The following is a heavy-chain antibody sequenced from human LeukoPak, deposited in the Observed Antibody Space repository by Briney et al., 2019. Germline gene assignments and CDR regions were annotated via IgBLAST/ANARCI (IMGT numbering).Heavy chain of an antibody. CDR2: ISSSGSTI. V-gene: IGHV3-48*03. Sequence: GGSLRLSCAASGFTFSSYEMNWVRQAPGKGLEWVSYISSSGSTIYYADSVKGRFTISRDNAKNSLYLQMNSLRAEDTAVYYCAKGTFYYYDSSGYYPDYWGQGTLVTVSS. CDR1: GFTFSSYE. D-gene: IGHD3-22*01. CDR3: AKGTFYYYDSSGYYPDY. J-gene: IGHJ4*02.